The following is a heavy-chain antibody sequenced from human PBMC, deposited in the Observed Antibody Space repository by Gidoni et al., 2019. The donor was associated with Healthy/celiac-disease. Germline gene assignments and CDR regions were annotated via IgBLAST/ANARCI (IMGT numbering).Heavy chain of an antibody. J-gene: IGHJ6*02. CDR2: ISYDGSNK. V-gene: IGHV3-30-3*01. D-gene: IGHD5-12*01. Sequence: QVQLVESGGGVVQPGRSLRLSCAASGFTFSSYAMHWVRQAPGKGLGWVAVISYDGSNKYYADSVKGRFTISRDNSKNTLYLQMNSLRAEDTAVYYCASTSGYDWNYYYGMDVWGQGTTVTVSS. CDR1: GFTFSSYA. CDR3: ASTSGYDWNYYYGMDV.